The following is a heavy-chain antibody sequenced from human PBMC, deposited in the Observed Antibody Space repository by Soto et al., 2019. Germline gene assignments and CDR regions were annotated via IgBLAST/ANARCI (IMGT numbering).Heavy chain of an antibody. CDR3: AEASYSSSWQPFDS. V-gene: IGHV3-23*01. Sequence: PGGSLRLSCAASGFTFSSYAMSWVRQAPGKELEWVSAISGSGGSTHYVDSVKGRFTISRDNSKNTLYLQMNSLRAEDTAVYFCAEASYSSSWQPFDSWGRGTLVTVSS. J-gene: IGHJ4*02. CDR1: GFTFSSYA. D-gene: IGHD6-13*01. CDR2: ISGSGGST.